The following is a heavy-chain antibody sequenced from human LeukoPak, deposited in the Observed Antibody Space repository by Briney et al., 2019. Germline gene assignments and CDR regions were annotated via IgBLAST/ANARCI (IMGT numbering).Heavy chain of an antibody. D-gene: IGHD5-18*01. CDR1: GFTFGSQG. CDR2: IAPDGRNE. Sequence: PGRSLRLSCAASGFTFGSQGRHWVGQAPGKGLDWLAGIAPDGRNEYYAESVKGGFTISRDNAQNTLHVEMTSLRADDTAMSYCARQGYSLPYKHHYIDVWGNGTTVTVSS. V-gene: IGHV3-30*03. CDR3: ARQGYSLPYKHHYIDV. J-gene: IGHJ6*03.